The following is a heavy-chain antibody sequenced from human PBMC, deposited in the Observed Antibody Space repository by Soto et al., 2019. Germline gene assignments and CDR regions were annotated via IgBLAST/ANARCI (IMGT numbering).Heavy chain of an antibody. CDR1: GGSIISSTFY. CDR3: AIHGRGGDVVNYYYYALDV. CDR2: FDYGRNK. Sequence: QLLLQQSGPGLVTPSETLSLTCTVSGGSIISSTFYWGWFRQPPGKGLEWIGSFDYGRNKYYSPSFHSRVTVSVDTSKTHFSLRLSSVTAADTAVYFCAIHGRGGDVVNYYYYALDVWGQGTTVSVSS. J-gene: IGHJ6*02. V-gene: IGHV4-39*01. D-gene: IGHD2-21*01.